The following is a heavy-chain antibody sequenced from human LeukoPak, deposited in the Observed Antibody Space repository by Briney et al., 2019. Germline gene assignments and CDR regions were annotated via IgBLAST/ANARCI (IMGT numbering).Heavy chain of an antibody. V-gene: IGHV4-34*01. CDR1: GGSFSGYY. CDR2: INHCGST. CDR3: ARESPTAMIYYFDY. D-gene: IGHD3-16*01. Sequence: SETLSLTCAVYGGSFSGYYWSWIRQPPGKGLEWIGEINHCGSTNYNPSLKSRVTISVDTSKNQFSLKLSSVTAADTAVYYCARESPTAMIYYFDYWGQGTLVTVSS. J-gene: IGHJ4*02.